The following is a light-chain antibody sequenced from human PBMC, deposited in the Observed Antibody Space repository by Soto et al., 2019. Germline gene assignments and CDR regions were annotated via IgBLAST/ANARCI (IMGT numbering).Light chain of an antibody. J-gene: IGKJ5*01. CDR3: QQTLSTPIT. Sequence: DIQMTQSPSSLSAFVGDSVIITCRASQSIGKNLNWYQQTPGRAPKLLISGASTLRTGVPATFRGSGSGTDFTLSIDNLQPQDFATYYCQQTLSTPITSGQGTRLEIK. CDR1: QSIGKN. CDR2: GAS. V-gene: IGKV1-39*01.